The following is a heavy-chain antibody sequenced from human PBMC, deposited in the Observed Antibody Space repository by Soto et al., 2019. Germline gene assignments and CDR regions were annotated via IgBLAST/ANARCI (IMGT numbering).Heavy chain of an antibody. V-gene: IGHV3-23*01. CDR2: ISGSGGST. CDR3: AKPPDYNWNDY. Sequence: ETLSLTCTVSGGSMSSSNWWNWVRQAPGKGLEWVSTISGSGGSTYYADSVKGRFTISRDNSKDTLYLQMNNLRAEDTAVYYCAKPPDYNWNDYWGQGTLVTVSS. D-gene: IGHD1-20*01. CDR1: GGSMSSSN. J-gene: IGHJ4*02.